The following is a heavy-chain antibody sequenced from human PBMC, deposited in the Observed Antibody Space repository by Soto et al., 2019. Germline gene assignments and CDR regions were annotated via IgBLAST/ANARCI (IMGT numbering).Heavy chain of an antibody. V-gene: IGHV4-30-4*01. CDR2: IYYSGST. D-gene: IGHD3-22*01. CDR3: ARASRARDSSGYYARSIDY. J-gene: IGHJ4*02. CDR1: GGSISSGDYY. Sequence: SETLSLTCTVSGGSISSGDYYWSWIRQPPGKGLEWIGYIYYSGSTYYNPSLKSRVTISVDTSKNQFSLKLSSVTAADTAVYYCARASRARDSSGYYARSIDYWGQGTMVTVSS.